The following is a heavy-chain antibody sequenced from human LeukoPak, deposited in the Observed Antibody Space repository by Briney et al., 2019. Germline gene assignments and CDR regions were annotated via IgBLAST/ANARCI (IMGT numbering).Heavy chain of an antibody. V-gene: IGHV1-2*02. J-gene: IGHJ4*02. D-gene: IGHD3-3*01. Sequence: GASVKVSCKASGYTFTGYYMHWVRQAPGQGLEWMGWINPNSGGTNYAQKFQGRVTMTRDTSISTAYMKLSRLRSDDTAVYYCAMCLSGYYLGFDCWGQGTLVTVSS. CDR1: GYTFTGYY. CDR3: AMCLSGYYLGFDC. CDR2: INPNSGGT.